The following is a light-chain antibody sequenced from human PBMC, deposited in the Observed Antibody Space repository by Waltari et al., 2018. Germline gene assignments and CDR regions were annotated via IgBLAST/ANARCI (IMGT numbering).Light chain of an antibody. J-gene: IGLJ2*01. CDR1: NNDIGAHTL. V-gene: IGLV2-14*01. CDR3: SSYATRYMVL. Sequence: QSALTQPASVSGSVGPSISISCTGSNNDIGAHTLFSWYQQYPGKPPNLVIYEVSNRPSGVSNRFSASKSGTTASLTISGLQAEDEAEYFCSSYATRYMVLFGGGTRVTVL. CDR2: EVS.